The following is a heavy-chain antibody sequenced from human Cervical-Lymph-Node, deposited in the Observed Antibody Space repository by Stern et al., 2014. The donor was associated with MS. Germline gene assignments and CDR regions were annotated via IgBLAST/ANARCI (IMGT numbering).Heavy chain of an antibody. V-gene: IGHV3-11*01. CDR3: ARDLSEDYFDY. Sequence: VQLGESWGCLVKPGGSLRLPCAAFGFTFSDYYMSWVRQAPGKGLAWVSYISSSGSTIYYADSVKGRFTISRDNAKNSLYLQMNSLRAEDTAVYYCARDLSEDYFDYWGQGTLVTVSS. J-gene: IGHJ4*02. CDR2: ISSSGSTI. D-gene: IGHD1-26*01. CDR1: GFTFSDYY.